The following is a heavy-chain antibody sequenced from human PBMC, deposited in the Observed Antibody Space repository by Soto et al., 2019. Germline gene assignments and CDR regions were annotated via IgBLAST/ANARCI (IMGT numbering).Heavy chain of an antibody. V-gene: IGHV3-23*01. CDR2: ISGSGGST. CDR3: AKDVDVGASMTPFDY. Sequence: PGGSLRLSCAASGFTFSSYAMSWVRQAPGKGLEWVSDISGSGGSTYYADSVKGRFTISRDNSRKTLYLQMNSLRAEDTAAYYCAKDVDVGASMTPFDYWGQGTLVTVS. D-gene: IGHD2-2*01. CDR1: GFTFSSYA. J-gene: IGHJ4*02.